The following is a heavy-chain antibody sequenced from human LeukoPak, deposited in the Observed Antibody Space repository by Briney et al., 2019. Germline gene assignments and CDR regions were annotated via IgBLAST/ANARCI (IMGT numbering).Heavy chain of an antibody. J-gene: IGHJ4*02. V-gene: IGHV4-34*01. CDR3: ASGYSSSYGY. CDR1: GGSFSGYY. Sequence: PSETLSLTCAVYGGSFSGYYWSWIRQPPGKGLEWIGEISHSGSTNYNPSLKSRVTISVDTSKNQFSLKLSSVTAADTAVYYCASGYSSSYGYWGQGTLVTVSS. D-gene: IGHD6-13*01. CDR2: ISHSGST.